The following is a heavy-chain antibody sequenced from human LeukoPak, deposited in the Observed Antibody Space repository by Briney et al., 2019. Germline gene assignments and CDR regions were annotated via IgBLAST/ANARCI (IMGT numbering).Heavy chain of an antibody. Sequence: SETLSLTCTVSNDSISSYYWSWIRQPAGKGLEWIGYIYYSGSTNYNPSLKSRVTISVDTSKNQFSLKLSSVTAADTAVYYCARQVFGELTWFDPWGQGTLVTVSS. J-gene: IGHJ5*02. CDR3: ARQVFGELTWFDP. D-gene: IGHD3-10*01. V-gene: IGHV4-59*08. CDR2: IYYSGST. CDR1: NDSISSYY.